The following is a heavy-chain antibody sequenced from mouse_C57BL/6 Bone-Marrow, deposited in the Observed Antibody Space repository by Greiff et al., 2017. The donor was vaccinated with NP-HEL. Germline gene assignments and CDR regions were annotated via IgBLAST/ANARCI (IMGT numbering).Heavy chain of an antibody. D-gene: IGHD1-1*01. J-gene: IGHJ2*01. V-gene: IGHV1-64*01. CDR3: VKRGTTVGADY. CDR1: GYTFTSYW. CDR2: IHPNSGST. Sequence: VQLQQPGAELVKPGASVKLSCKASGYTFTSYWMHWVKQRPGQGLEWIGMIHPNSGSTNYNEKFKSKATLTVDKSSSTAYMQLSSLTSEDSAVYYCVKRGTTVGADYWGQGTTLTVSS.